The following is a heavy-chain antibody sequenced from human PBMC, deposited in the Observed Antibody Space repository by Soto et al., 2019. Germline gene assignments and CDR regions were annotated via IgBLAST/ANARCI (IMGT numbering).Heavy chain of an antibody. CDR1: GGTFNNYA. CDR2: IIPIFGAT. J-gene: IGHJ6*02. Sequence: QVQLVQSGAEVKKPGASVKVSCMASGGTFNNYAISWVRQAPGQGLEWMGGIIPIFGATHYAQHFQGRVTITADESTSTAYMELSSLRSDDTAVYYCARRSGGPGYYYYGMDVWGQGTSVTVSS. V-gene: IGHV1-69*01. D-gene: IGHD3-10*01. CDR3: ARRSGGPGYYYYGMDV.